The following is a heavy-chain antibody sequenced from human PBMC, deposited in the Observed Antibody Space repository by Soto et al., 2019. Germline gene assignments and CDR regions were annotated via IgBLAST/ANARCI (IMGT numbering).Heavy chain of an antibody. CDR2: IYYSGST. V-gene: IGHV4-59*01. D-gene: IGHD1-26*01. CDR1: GGSISSYY. J-gene: IGHJ4*02. Sequence: PSETLSLTCTVSGGSISSYYWSWIRQPPGKGLEWIGYIYYSGSTNYNPSLKSRVTISVDTSKNQFSLKLSSVTAADTAVYYCARDGPHGGSYPYYFDYWGQGTLVTVSS. CDR3: ARDGPHGGSYPYYFDY.